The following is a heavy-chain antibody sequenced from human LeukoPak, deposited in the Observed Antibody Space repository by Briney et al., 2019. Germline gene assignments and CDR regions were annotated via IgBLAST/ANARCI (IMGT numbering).Heavy chain of an antibody. D-gene: IGHD3-3*01. Sequence: SETLSLTCTVSGGSISSSSYYWGWIRQPPGKGLEWIGSIYYSGSTYYNPSLKSRVTISVDTSKNQFSLRLSSVTAADTAVYFCARRRLLPSLETYYWGQGVLVTVSS. J-gene: IGHJ4*02. CDR2: IYYSGST. CDR1: GGSISSSSYY. V-gene: IGHV4-39*07. CDR3: ARRRLLPSLETYY.